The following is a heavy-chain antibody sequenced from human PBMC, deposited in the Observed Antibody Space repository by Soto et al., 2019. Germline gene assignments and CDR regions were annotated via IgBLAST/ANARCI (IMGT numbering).Heavy chain of an antibody. D-gene: IGHD2-21*02. V-gene: IGHV3-21*01. CDR3: AREGYCRGDCLPDYYGMDV. Sequence: EVQLVESGGGLVKPGGSLRLSCAASGFTFSSYSMNWVRQAPGKGLEWVSSISSSSSYIYYADSVKGRFTISRDNAKNSLYLQMNSLRAEDTAVYYCAREGYCRGDCLPDYYGMDVWGQGTTVTVSS. J-gene: IGHJ6*02. CDR2: ISSSSSYI. CDR1: GFTFSSYS.